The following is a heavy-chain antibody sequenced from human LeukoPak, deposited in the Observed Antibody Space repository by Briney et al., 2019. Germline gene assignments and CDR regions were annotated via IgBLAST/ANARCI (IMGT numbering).Heavy chain of an antibody. Sequence: GGSLRLSCAASGFTVSSNYMSWVRQAPGKGLEWVSVIYSGGSTYYADSVKGRFTISRHNSKNTLYLQMNSLRAEDTAVYYCARGGILAYCGGDCYSGYFDYWGQGTLVTVSS. CDR1: GFTVSSNY. CDR3: ARGGILAYCGGDCYSGYFDY. D-gene: IGHD2-21*02. V-gene: IGHV3-53*04. J-gene: IGHJ4*02. CDR2: IYSGGST.